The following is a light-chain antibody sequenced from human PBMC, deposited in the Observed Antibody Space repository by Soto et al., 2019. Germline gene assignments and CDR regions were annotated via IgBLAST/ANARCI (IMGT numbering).Light chain of an antibody. CDR1: ESIRTW. V-gene: IGKV1-39*01. Sequence: DIQMTQSPSSLSAAVGDRFTITCRASESIRTWLAWYQHKPGKAPKLLIYAASSLQSGVPSRFSGSGSGTDFTLTISSLQPEDFATYYCQQSYSTLWTFGQGTKVDIK. CDR3: QQSYSTLWT. CDR2: AAS. J-gene: IGKJ1*01.